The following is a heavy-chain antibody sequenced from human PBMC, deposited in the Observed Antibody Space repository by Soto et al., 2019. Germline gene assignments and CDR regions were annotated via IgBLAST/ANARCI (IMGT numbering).Heavy chain of an antibody. J-gene: IGHJ5*02. CDR3: ARVNSGRNWFDP. CDR2: IYRSGNT. V-gene: IGHV4-4*07. CDR1: GESISGHY. D-gene: IGHD6-19*01. Sequence: SETLSLTCTVSGESISGHYWSWIRQPAGKGPEWIGRIYRSGNTNYNPSLKSRVTMSVDMSKNQFSLKLTSVNAADTAVYYCARVNSGRNWFDPWGQGTLVTVSS.